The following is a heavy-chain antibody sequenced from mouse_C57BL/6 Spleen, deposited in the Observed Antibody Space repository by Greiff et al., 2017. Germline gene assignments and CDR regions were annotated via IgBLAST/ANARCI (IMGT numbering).Heavy chain of an antibody. CDR3: ASQLRLLAWFAY. CDR1: GYSITSGYY. D-gene: IGHD3-2*02. J-gene: IGHJ3*01. Sequence: EVQLQESGPGLVKPSQSLSLTCSVTGYSITSGYYWNWIRQFPGNKLEWMGYISYDGSNNYNPSLKNRISITRDTSKNQFFLKLNSVTTEDTATYYCASQLRLLAWFAYWGQGTLVTVSA. V-gene: IGHV3-6*01. CDR2: ISYDGSN.